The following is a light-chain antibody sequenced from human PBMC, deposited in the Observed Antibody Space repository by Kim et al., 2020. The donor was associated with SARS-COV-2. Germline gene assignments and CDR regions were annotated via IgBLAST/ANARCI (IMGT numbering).Light chain of an antibody. CDR3: QQYFNSPVT. Sequence: EVVLTQSPGTLSLSPGERATLSCRASQTVTSSYLVWYQQTPGQPPRLLIYDASRRATGIPDRFSGSGSGTDFTLTINGLEPEDSAVYYCQQYFNSPVTIGGGTKVDIK. CDR2: DAS. V-gene: IGKV3-20*01. J-gene: IGKJ4*01. CDR1: QTVTSSY.